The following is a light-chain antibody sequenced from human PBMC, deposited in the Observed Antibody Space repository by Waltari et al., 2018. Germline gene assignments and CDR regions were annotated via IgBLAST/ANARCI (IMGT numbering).Light chain of an antibody. CDR2: GAS. J-gene: IGKJ1*01. V-gene: IGKV1-39*01. CDR1: QSISSS. CDR3: QQSYSMPWT. Sequence: DIQMTQSPSSLSASVGDRVTITCRASQSISSSLNWYQQKPGKAPKLLIYGASSLQSGVPSRFTGSGSGTDFTLTISSLQPEDFATYYCQQSYSMPWTFGPGTKVEIK.